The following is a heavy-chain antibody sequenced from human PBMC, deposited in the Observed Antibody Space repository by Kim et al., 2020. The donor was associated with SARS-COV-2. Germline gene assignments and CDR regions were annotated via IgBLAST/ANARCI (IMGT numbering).Heavy chain of an antibody. CDR3: ARGGYGSGSYLDY. CDR2: ISYDGSNK. V-gene: IGHV3-33*05. Sequence: GGSLRLSCAASGFTFSSYGMHWVRQAPGKGLEWVAVISYDGSNKYYADSVKGRFTISRDNSKNTLYLQMNSLRAEDTAVYYCARGGYGSGSYLDYWGQGTLVTVSS. D-gene: IGHD3-10*01. J-gene: IGHJ4*02. CDR1: GFTFSSYG.